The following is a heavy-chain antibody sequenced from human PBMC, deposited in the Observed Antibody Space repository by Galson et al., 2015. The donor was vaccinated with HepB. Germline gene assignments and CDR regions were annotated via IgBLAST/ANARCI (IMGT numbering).Heavy chain of an antibody. CDR1: GFTFSRYA. V-gene: IGHV3-23*01. CDR2: ITSNGGRT. CDR3: AKDGIMVSNNPYQLHF. J-gene: IGHJ4*02. D-gene: IGHD2-8*01. Sequence: SLRLSCAASGFTFSRYAMTWVRQAPGKGLEWISSITSNGGRTFYTNSVEGRFTISRDNSRNTVVLQLSSLRPEDTAVYYCAKDGIMVSNNPYQLHFWGQGTLVRVSS.